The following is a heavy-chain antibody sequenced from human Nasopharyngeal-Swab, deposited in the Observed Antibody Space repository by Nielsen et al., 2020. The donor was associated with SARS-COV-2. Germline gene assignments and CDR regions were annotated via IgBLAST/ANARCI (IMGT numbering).Heavy chain of an antibody. CDR2: ISGSGGST. Sequence: GESLKISCAASGFTFSSYAMSWVRQAPGKGLEWVSAISGSGGSTYYADSVKGRFTISRDNSKNTLYLQMNSLRAEDTAVYYCAKDLNSEGYCSSTSCYVLDYYGMDVWGKGTTVTVSS. J-gene: IGHJ6*04. D-gene: IGHD2-2*01. CDR1: GFTFSSYA. CDR3: AKDLNSEGYCSSTSCYVLDYYGMDV. V-gene: IGHV3-23*01.